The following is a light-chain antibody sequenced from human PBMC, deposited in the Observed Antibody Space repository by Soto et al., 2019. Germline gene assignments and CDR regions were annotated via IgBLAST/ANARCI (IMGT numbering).Light chain of an antibody. Sequence: EIVLTQSPGTLSLSPGERATLSCRASQSVSSSYLAWYQQKPGQAPRLLIYGASSRATGIPDRFSGSGSGTDFTLTISRLEPEDFAVYCWQQPVTFGVGTKVEIK. V-gene: IGKV3-20*01. CDR3: QQPVT. CDR2: GAS. CDR1: QSVSSSY. J-gene: IGKJ4*01.